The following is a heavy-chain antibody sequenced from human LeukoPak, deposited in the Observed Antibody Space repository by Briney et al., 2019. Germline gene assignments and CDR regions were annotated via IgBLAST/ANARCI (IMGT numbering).Heavy chain of an antibody. Sequence: GGSLRLSCAASGFTSSSYAMSWVRQAPGKGLEWVANIREERGQEYYVDSVKGRFTISKNSAKNSLYLQMNTLRVEDTAMYYCASLDTAKQPLANHWGQGTLVTVSS. CDR2: IREERGQE. CDR3: ASLDTAKQPLANH. V-gene: IGHV3-7*03. D-gene: IGHD5-18*01. CDR1: GFTSSSYA. J-gene: IGHJ5*02.